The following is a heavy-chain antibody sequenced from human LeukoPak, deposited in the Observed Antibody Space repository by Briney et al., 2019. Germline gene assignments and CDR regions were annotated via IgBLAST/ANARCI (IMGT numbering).Heavy chain of an antibody. J-gene: IGHJ6*02. V-gene: IGHV4-59*08. D-gene: IGHD2-15*01. Sequence: SETLSLTCTVSGGSISSFHWSWIRQPPGRGLEWIGYINYSGSTNYNPSLNSRVTISVDTSKNQFSLKLSSVTAADTAVYYCARHVHCRAGTCYRYGVDVWGQGTTVTVSS. CDR3: ARHVHCRAGTCYRYGVDV. CDR2: INYSGST. CDR1: GGSISSFH.